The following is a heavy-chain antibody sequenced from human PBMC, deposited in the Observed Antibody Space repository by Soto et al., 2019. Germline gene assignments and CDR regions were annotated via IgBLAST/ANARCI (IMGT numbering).Heavy chain of an antibody. CDR3: ARVYSGYDGLDY. CDR2: IYYSGST. CDR1: GGSISSYY. D-gene: IGHD5-12*01. J-gene: IGHJ4*02. V-gene: IGHV4-59*01. Sequence: PSETLSLTCTVSGGSISSYYWSWIRQPPGKGLEWIGYIYYSGSTNYNPSLKSRVTISVDTSKNQFSLKLSSVTAADTAVYYCARVYSGYDGLDYWGQGTLVTVSS.